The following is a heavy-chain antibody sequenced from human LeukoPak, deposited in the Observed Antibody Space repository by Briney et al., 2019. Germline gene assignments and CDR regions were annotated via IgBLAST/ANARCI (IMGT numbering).Heavy chain of an antibody. CDR1: GFTFSDYY. CDR2: ISSSGSTI. J-gene: IGHJ4*02. CDR3: ARDQSSGWFYFDY. V-gene: IGHV3-11*04. D-gene: IGHD6-19*01. Sequence: PGGSLRLSCAASGFTFSDYYMSWIRQAPGKGLEWVSYISSSGSTIYYADSVKGRFTISRDNAKNSLYLQMNSLRAEDTAVYYCARDQSSGWFYFDYWGQGTLVTVSS.